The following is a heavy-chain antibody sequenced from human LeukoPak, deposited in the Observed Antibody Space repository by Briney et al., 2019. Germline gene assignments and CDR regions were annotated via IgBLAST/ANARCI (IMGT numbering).Heavy chain of an antibody. CDR3: AREAGIAAAGTSDY. CDR1: GFTVSSNY. D-gene: IGHD6-13*01. J-gene: IGHJ4*02. Sequence: GGSLRLSCAASGFTVSSNYMSWVRQAPGKGLEWVANIKQDGSEKYYVDSVKGRFTISRDNAKNSLYLQMNSLRAEDTAVYYCAREAGIAAAGTSDYWGQGTLVTVSS. CDR2: IKQDGSEK. V-gene: IGHV3-7*01.